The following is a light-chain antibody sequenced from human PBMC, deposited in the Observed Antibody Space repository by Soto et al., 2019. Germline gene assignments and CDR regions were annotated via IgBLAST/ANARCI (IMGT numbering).Light chain of an antibody. CDR2: DAS. J-gene: IGKJ1*01. CDR1: RKIGTS. V-gene: IGKV1-5*01. Sequence: IQRTQSRSTLSASLRDRVTITCAASRKIGTSLAWYQQKPGTAPPLLIYDASTLESGLPSRFSGSGSGTDFTLSISSLQHDDFSTSFCQQYQVLWTCAQGPKGDI. CDR3: QQYQVLWT.